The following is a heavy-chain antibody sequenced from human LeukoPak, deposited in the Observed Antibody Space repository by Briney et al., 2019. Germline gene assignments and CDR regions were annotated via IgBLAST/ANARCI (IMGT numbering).Heavy chain of an antibody. CDR2: ISYDGSNK. V-gene: IGHV3-30*04. CDR1: GFTFSSYA. J-gene: IGHJ4*02. D-gene: IGHD2-15*01. CDR3: ARDPDIYY. Sequence: GVSLRLSCAASGFTFSSYAMHWVRQAPGKGLEWVAVISYDGSNKYYADSVKGRFTISRDNSKNTLYLQMNSLRAEDTAVYYCARDPDIYYWGQGTLVTVSS.